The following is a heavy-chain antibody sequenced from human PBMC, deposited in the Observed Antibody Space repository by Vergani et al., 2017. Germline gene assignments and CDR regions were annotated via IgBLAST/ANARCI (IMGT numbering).Heavy chain of an antibody. Sequence: QVQLVQSGAEVKKPGASVKVSCKASGYTFTSYAMHWVRQAPGQRLEWMGWINAGNGNTKYSQKFQGRVTITRDTSASTAYMELSSLRSEDTAVYYCARADGDYYGMDVWGQGTTVTVSS. CDR3: ARADGDYYGMDV. CDR1: GYTFTSYA. CDR2: INAGNGNT. J-gene: IGHJ6*02. D-gene: IGHD4-17*01. V-gene: IGHV1-3*01.